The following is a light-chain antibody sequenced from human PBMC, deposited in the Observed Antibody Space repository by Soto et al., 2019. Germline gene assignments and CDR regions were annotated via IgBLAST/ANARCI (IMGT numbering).Light chain of an antibody. Sequence: QSALTQPASVSGSPGQSITISCPGTSSDVGGYNSVSWYQQHPGKAPKLMIYDVSNRPSGVSNRFSGSKSGNTASLTISGLQAEDEADYYCSSYTSSSTVVFGGGTKLTVL. CDR2: DVS. CDR3: SSYTSSSTVV. V-gene: IGLV2-14*01. J-gene: IGLJ2*01. CDR1: SSDVGGYNS.